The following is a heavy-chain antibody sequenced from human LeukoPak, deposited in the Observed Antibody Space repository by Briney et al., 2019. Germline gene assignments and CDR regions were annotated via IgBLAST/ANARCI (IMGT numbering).Heavy chain of an antibody. CDR3: ARTPFIVVVVPAALAYYYGMDV. D-gene: IGHD2-2*01. V-gene: IGHV1-18*01. CDR1: GYTFTSYG. Sequence: GSVKVSCKASGYTFTSYGISWVRQAPGQGLEWMGWISAYNGNTNYAQKLQGRVTMTTDTSTSTAYMELRSLRSDDTAVYYCARTPFIVVVVPAALAYYYGMDVWGQGTTVTVSS. J-gene: IGHJ6*02. CDR2: ISAYNGNT.